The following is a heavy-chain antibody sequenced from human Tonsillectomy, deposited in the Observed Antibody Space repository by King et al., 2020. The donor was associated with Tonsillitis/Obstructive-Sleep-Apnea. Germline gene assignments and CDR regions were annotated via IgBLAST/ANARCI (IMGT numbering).Heavy chain of an antibody. V-gene: IGHV1-18*01. CDR3: ARDYYDSSGYYHGYFQH. J-gene: IGHJ1*01. D-gene: IGHD3-22*01. CDR2: SRPNNGDT. Sequence: VQLVESGAEVKKPGASVKVSCKASGYTFISYDITWVRQAPGQGLEWMGWSRPNNGDTNYAQKLQGIVTMTSDTSTSTAYMELRSLRSDDTAVYYCARDYYDSSGYYHGYFQHWGQGTLVTVSS. CDR1: GYTFISYD.